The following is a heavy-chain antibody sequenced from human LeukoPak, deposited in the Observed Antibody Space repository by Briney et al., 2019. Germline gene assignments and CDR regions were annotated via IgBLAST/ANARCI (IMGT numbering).Heavy chain of an antibody. J-gene: IGHJ4*02. V-gene: IGHV3-48*03. D-gene: IGHD3-3*01. CDR2: ISSSGSTI. CDR3: AKDFVYGSRSPRPLDY. Sequence: GGSLRLSCAASGFTFSSYEMNWVRQAPGKGLEWVSYISSSGSTISYADYVKGRFTISSDNSRNTLYLQMNSLRADDTARYYCAKDFVYGSRSPRPLDYWGQGTLVTVSS. CDR1: GFTFSSYE.